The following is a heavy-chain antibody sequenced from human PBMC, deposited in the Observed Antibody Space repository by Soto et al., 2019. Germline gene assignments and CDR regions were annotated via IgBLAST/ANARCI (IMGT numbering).Heavy chain of an antibody. Sequence: PGGSLRLSCAASGFTFSSYAMSWVRQAPGKGLEWVSAISGSGGSTYYADSVKGRFTISRDNSKNTLYLQMNSLRAEDTAVYYCAKDRIGAIFSQGNWFDPWGQGTPVTVSS. V-gene: IGHV3-23*01. J-gene: IGHJ5*02. CDR3: AKDRIGAIFSQGNWFDP. D-gene: IGHD3-3*01. CDR2: ISGSGGST. CDR1: GFTFSSYA.